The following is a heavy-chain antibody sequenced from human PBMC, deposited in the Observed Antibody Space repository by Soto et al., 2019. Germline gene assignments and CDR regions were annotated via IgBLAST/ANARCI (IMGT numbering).Heavy chain of an antibody. V-gene: IGHV4-39*01. CDR1: GGSLSSSSYY. CDR2: IYYSGST. CDR3: ARQDTLVVPAADRYLDRHWFDP. D-gene: IGHD2-2*01. Sequence: SETLSLTCTVSGGSLSSSSYYRGWIRQPPGKGLEWIGSIYYSGSTYYNPSLKSRVTISVDTSKNQFSLKLSSVTAADTAVYYCARQDTLVVPAADRYLDRHWFDPWGQGTLVPVSS. J-gene: IGHJ5*02.